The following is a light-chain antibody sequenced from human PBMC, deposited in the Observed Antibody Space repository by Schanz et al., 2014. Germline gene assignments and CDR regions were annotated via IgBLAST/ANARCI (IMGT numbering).Light chain of an antibody. CDR3: SSLTSSNTHVV. J-gene: IGLJ2*01. CDR1: SSDIGGYNY. V-gene: IGLV2-14*03. CDR2: HVN. Sequence: QSVLTQPASVSGSPGQSITISCTGTSSDIGGYNYVSWLQHHPGKAPKLIIYHVNNRPSGVSDRFSASKSGNTASLTISGLQAEDEADYYCSSLTSSNTHVVFGGGTKLTV.